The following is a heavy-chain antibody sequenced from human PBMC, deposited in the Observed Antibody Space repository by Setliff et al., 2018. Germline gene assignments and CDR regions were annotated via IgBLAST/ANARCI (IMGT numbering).Heavy chain of an antibody. J-gene: IGHJ4*02. Sequence: SETLSLTCTVSGDSISSRRSYWGWFRQPAGKGLEWIGQIYTSWSTNYNPSLKSRVTISLDTSKNQFSLKLRSVTAADTAVYYCARGGTFRYFDFWGQGAPVTVSS. CDR2: IYTSWST. D-gene: IGHD5-12*01. V-gene: IGHV4-61*09. CDR3: ARGGTFRYFDF. CDR1: GDSISSRRSY.